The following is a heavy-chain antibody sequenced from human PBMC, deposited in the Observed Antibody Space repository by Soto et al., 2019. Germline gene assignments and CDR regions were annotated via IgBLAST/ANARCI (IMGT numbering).Heavy chain of an antibody. V-gene: IGHV3-23*01. CDR2: ISGGGSNT. J-gene: IGHJ4*02. CDR3: AKDSNKYSSSLRGRYFDY. D-gene: IGHD4-4*01. CDR1: GFPFSSYV. Sequence: GGSLRLSCAASGFPFSSYVMSWVRQAPGKGLEWVSGISGGGSNTFYADYVKGRFTISRDNSKNTLLLQMDSLGAEDTAVYYCAKDSNKYSSSLRGRYFDYWGQGIGVTVSS.